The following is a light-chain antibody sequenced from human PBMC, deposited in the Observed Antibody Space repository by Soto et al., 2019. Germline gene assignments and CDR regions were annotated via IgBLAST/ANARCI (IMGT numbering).Light chain of an antibody. V-gene: IGKV3-20*01. CDR3: QQYDMSSCT. CDR2: GAS. CDR1: QSVSSSY. Sequence: EIVLTQSPGTLSLSPGERASLSCRASQSVSSSYLAWYQQKPGQAPRLLIYGASIRATGIPDRFSGSGSGTDFTLTISRLEPEDFAVYYCQQYDMSSCTFGQGTKVEIK. J-gene: IGKJ1*01.